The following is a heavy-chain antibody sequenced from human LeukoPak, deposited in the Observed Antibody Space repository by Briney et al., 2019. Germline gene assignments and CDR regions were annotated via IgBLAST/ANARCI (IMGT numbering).Heavy chain of an antibody. V-gene: IGHV1-24*01. D-gene: IGHD3-3*01. J-gene: IGHJ3*02. CDR2: FDPEDGET. CDR1: GYTLTELS. Sequence: ASVKVSCKVSGYTLTELSMHWVRQAPGKGLEWMGGFDPEDGETIYAQKFQGRVTITADESTSTAYMELSSLRSEDTAVYYCARECTPQRITIFGVVEPSPGAFDIWGQGTMVTVSS. CDR3: ARECTPQRITIFGVVEPSPGAFDI.